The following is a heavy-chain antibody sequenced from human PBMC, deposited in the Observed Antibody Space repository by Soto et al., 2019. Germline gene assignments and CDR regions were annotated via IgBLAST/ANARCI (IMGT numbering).Heavy chain of an antibody. J-gene: IGHJ4*02. CDR2: ISYDGNDR. CDR3: AQNGDGSRFEY. D-gene: IGHD2-8*01. V-gene: IGHV3-30*03. Sequence: QVQLVESGGGVVQPGRSLTVSCAASGFTFNNYGMHWVRQPPGKGLEWVAVISYDGNDRHYTDSVKGRFTISRDNSKKTLYLQMNSLRAEDTAVYYCAQNGDGSRFEYWGQGTLVTVSS. CDR1: GFTFNNYG.